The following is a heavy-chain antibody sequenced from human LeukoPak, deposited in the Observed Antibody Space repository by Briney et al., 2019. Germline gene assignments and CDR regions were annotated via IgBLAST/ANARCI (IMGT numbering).Heavy chain of an antibody. J-gene: IGHJ5*02. CDR3: ARALVAPYNWFDP. V-gene: IGHV1-2*02. CDR2: INPNSGGT. CDR1: GYTFTGYY. Sequence: ASVKVSCEASGYTFTGYYMHWVRQAPGQGLEWMGWINPNSGGTNYAQKFQGRVTMTRDTSISTAYMELSRLRSDDTAVYYCARALVAPYNWFDPWGQGTLVTVSS. D-gene: IGHD5-12*01.